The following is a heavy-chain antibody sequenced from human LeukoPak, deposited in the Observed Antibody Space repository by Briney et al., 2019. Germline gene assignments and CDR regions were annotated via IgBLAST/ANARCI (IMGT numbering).Heavy chain of an antibody. Sequence: GGSLRLSCAASGFRFDDYGMSWVRQAPGKGPEWVSHINWNGGSTLYADSVKGRFTISRDSAKNSLSLQMNSLRAEDTALYYCARDGPGGGSYYSSNWGQGTLVTVSS. CDR1: GFRFDDYG. CDR3: ARDGPGGGSYYSSN. CDR2: INWNGGST. D-gene: IGHD1-26*01. J-gene: IGHJ4*02. V-gene: IGHV3-20*04.